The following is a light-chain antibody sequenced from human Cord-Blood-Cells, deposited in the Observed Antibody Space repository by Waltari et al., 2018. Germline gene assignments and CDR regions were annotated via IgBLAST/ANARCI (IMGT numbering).Light chain of an antibody. Sequence: DIQMNQSPSSLSASVGDRVTITCRANQSIRSYLNWYQQKPGKAPKLLIYAASSLQSGVPSRFSGSGSGTDFTLTISSLQPEDFATYYCQQSYSTPWTFGQWTKVEIK. CDR3: QQSYSTPWT. CDR1: QSIRSY. CDR2: AAS. J-gene: IGKJ1*01. V-gene: IGKV1-39*01.